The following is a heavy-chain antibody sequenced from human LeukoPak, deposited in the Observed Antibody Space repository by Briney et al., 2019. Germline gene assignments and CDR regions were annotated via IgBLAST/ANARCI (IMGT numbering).Heavy chain of an antibody. V-gene: IGHV3-21*01. CDR1: GFTFSSYS. CDR3: ARDPKEYYYDSSGSY. Sequence: GGSLRLSCAASGFTFSSYSMNWVRQAPGKGLEWVSSISSSSYIYYADSVKGRFTISRDNAKNSLYLQMNSLRAEDTAVYYCARDPKEYYYDSSGSYWGQGTLVTVSS. CDR2: ISSSSYI. J-gene: IGHJ4*02. D-gene: IGHD3-22*01.